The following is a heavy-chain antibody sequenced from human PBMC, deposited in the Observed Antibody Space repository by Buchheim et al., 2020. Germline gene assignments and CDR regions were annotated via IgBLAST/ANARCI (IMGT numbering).Heavy chain of an antibody. CDR1: GFSFSGYE. Sequence: EVQLVDSGGGLVQPGESLRLSCAASGFSFSGYEMSWVRQAPGKGLEWVASISGCGATKFNADAVKGRFTIPRDNSQHMMYLQMNSLRADDTAVYFCAKGSRGYTNYYFDYWGQGTL. V-gene: IGHV3-23*04. J-gene: IGHJ4*02. CDR3: AKGSRGYTNYYFDY. D-gene: IGHD4-11*01. CDR2: ISGCGATK.